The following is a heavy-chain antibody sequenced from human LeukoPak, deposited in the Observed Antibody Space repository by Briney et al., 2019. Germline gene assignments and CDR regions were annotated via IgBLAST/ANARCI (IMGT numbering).Heavy chain of an antibody. D-gene: IGHD5-12*01. V-gene: IGHV4-59*08. CDR1: GGSISSYY. CDR2: IYYSGST. CDR3: ARHRLGTDMPWIRAFDI. J-gene: IGHJ3*02. Sequence: SETLSLTCTAPGGSISSYYWSWIRQPPGKGLDWIGYIYYSGSTNYNPSLRSRVTLSVDTSKNKFSLKLSSVTAADTAMYYCARHRLGTDMPWIRAFDIWGQGTMVTVSS.